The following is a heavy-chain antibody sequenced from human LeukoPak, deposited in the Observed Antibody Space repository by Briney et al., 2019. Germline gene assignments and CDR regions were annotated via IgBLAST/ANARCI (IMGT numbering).Heavy chain of an antibody. D-gene: IGHD2-2*01. CDR1: GYTFTSYG. J-gene: IGHJ4*02. CDR3: ARVLGSTSCYGNDY. CDR2: ISAYNGNT. Sequence: ASVKVSCKASGYTFTSYGISWVRQAPGQGPEWMGWISAYNGNTNYAQKLQGRVTMTTDTSTSTAYMELRSLRSDDTAVYYCARVLGSTSCYGNDYWGQGTLVTVSS. V-gene: IGHV1-18*01.